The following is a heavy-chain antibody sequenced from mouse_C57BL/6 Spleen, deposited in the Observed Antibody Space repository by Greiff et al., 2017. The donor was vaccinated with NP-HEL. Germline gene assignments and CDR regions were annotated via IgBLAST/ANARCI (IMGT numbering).Heavy chain of an antibody. CDR1: GYAFTNYL. V-gene: IGHV1-54*01. D-gene: IGHD2-5*01. Sequence: QVQLQQSGAELVRPGTSVKVSCKASGYAFTNYLIEWVKQRPGQGLEWIGVLNPGSGGTNYNEKFKGKATLTAAQSSSTAYMQLSILKSEDSAVYFCARYSKDFDYWGQGTTLTVSS. CDR2: LNPGSGGT. CDR3: ARYSKDFDY. J-gene: IGHJ2*01.